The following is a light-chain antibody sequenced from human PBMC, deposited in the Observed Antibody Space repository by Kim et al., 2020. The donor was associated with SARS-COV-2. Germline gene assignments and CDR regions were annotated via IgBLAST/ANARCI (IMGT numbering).Light chain of an antibody. Sequence: EIVLTQSPGTQSLSPGERATLSCRASQSVSSSYLAWYQQKPGQAPRLLIYGASSRATGIPDRFSGSGSGTDFTLTISRLEPEDFAVYYCQQYGSSPTSLTFGGGTKVDIK. J-gene: IGKJ4*01. CDR2: GAS. CDR1: QSVSSSY. V-gene: IGKV3-20*01. CDR3: QQYGSSPTSLT.